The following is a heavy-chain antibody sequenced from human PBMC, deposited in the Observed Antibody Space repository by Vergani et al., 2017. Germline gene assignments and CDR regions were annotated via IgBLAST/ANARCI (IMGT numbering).Heavy chain of an antibody. CDR2: ISWNSGSI. CDR1: GFTFSNYA. V-gene: IGHV3-9*01. J-gene: IGHJ3*02. Sequence: EVQLLESGGGLVQPGGSLRLSCAASGFTFSNYAMYWVRQAPGKGLEWVSGISWNSGSIGYADSVKGRFTISRDNAKNSLYLQMNSLRAEDTALYYCAKDSYDYDAFDIWGQGTMVTVSS. CDR3: AKDSYDYDAFDI. D-gene: IGHD3-16*01.